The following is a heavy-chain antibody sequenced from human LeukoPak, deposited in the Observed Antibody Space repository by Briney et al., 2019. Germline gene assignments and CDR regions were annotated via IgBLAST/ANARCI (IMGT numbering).Heavy chain of an antibody. CDR2: IWYDGSNK. CDR3: AKSRVGQQLHTDAFDI. J-gene: IGHJ3*02. CDR1: GFTFSSYG. D-gene: IGHD6-13*01. V-gene: IGHV3-33*06. Sequence: GGSLRLSCAASGFTFSSYGTHWVRQAPGKGLEWVAVIWYDGSNKYYADSVKGRFTISRDNSKNTLYLQMNSLRAEDTAVYYCAKSRVGQQLHTDAFDIWGQGTMVTVSS.